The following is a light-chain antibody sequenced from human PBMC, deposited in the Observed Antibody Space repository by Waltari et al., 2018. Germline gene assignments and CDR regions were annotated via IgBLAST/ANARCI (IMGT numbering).Light chain of an antibody. CDR3: QKYGTLPAT. CDR2: GAS. J-gene: IGKJ1*01. CDR1: QSVSRA. Sequence: EIVLTQSPGTLSLSPGERATLSCRASQSVSRALAWYKQNPGQAPRLLIYGASNRATGIPDRFSGSGSGTDFSLIISRLEPEDFAVYYCQKYGTLPATFGQGTKVEIK. V-gene: IGKV3-20*01.